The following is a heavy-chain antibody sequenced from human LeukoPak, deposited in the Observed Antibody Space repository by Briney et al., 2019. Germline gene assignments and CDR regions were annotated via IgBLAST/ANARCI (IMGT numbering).Heavy chain of an antibody. CDR3: ARGKHYYDSSGYGAFDI. D-gene: IGHD3-22*01. CDR2: IYYSGST. CDR1: GGSFSGYY. Sequence: SETLSLTCAVYGGSFSGYYWSWIRQPPGKGLEWIGYIYYSGSTNYNPSLKSRVTISVDTSKNQFSLKLSSVTAADTAVYYCARGKHYYDSSGYGAFDIWGQGTMVTVSS. V-gene: IGHV4-59*01. J-gene: IGHJ3*02.